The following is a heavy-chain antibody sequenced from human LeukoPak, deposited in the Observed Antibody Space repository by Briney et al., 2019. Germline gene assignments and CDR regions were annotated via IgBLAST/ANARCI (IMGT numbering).Heavy chain of an antibody. CDR1: GYTFTSYD. CDR3: ARGSPKTTVTDTFNFDY. J-gene: IGHJ4*02. V-gene: IGHV1-8*01. D-gene: IGHD4-17*01. CDR2: MNPNSGNT. Sequence: ASVKVPCKASGYTFTSYDINWVRQATGQGLEWMGWMNPNSGNTGYAQKFQGRVTMTRNTSISTAYMELSSLRSEDTAVYYCARGSPKTTVTDTFNFDYWGQGTLVTVSS.